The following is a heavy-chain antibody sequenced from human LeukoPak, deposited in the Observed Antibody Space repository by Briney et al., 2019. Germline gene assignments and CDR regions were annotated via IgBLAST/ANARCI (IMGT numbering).Heavy chain of an antibody. D-gene: IGHD6-19*01. V-gene: IGHV7-4-1*02. CDR1: GYTFTSYA. Sequence: GASVKVSCKASGYTFTSYAMNWVRQAPGQGLEWMGWINTNTGNPTYAQGFTGRFVFSLDTSVSTAYLQISSLKAEDTAVYYCAAVAGTFNYYYMDVWGKGTTVTVSS. CDR3: AAVAGTFNYYYMDV. J-gene: IGHJ6*03. CDR2: INTNTGNP.